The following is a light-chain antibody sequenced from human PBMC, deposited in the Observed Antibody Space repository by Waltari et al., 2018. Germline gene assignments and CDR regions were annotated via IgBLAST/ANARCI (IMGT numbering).Light chain of an antibody. V-gene: IGKV3-20*01. Sequence: EIVLTQSPGTLSLSPGARATLSCRASQSVGSQYLAWYQQKPGQAPRLLIYATSTRATGIPDRFSGGGSGTGFTLTISRLEPEYFAVYYCHQCDASPQTFGQGTKVEI. CDR3: HQCDASPQT. CDR1: QSVGSQY. CDR2: ATS. J-gene: IGKJ1*01.